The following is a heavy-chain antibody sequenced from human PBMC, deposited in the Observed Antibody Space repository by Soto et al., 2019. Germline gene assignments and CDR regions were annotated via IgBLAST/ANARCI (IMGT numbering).Heavy chain of an antibody. D-gene: IGHD2-21*01. J-gene: IGHJ4*02. CDR2: ISAYNGNT. Sequence: QVQLVQSGAEVKKPGASVKVSCKASGDTFTSYGISWVRQAPGQGLEWMGWISAYNGNTNYAQKLQGRVSMTTDKATRTAYMELSSMRCDDTDVYYSARDREIAVDGSDYWGEGTLVTVSS. V-gene: IGHV1-18*01. CDR3: ARDREIAVDGSDY. CDR1: GDTFTSYG.